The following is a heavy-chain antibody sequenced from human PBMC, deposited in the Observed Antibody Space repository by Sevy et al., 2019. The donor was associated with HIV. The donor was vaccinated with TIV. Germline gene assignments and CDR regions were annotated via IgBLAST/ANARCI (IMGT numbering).Heavy chain of an antibody. V-gene: IGHV4-4*07. J-gene: IGHJ6*02. D-gene: IGHD3-3*01. CDR2: IYTSGST. Sequence: ETLSLTCTVSGGSISSYYWSWIRQPAGKGLEWIGRIYTSGSTNYNPSLKSRVTMSVDTSKNQFSLKLSSVTAADTAVYYCARAPRLTNDFWSGYSLSYGMDVWGQGTTVTVSS. CDR1: GGSISSYY. CDR3: ARAPRLTNDFWSGYSLSYGMDV.